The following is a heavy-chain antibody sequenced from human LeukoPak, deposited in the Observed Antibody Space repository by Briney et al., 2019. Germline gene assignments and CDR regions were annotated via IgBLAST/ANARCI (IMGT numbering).Heavy chain of an antibody. V-gene: IGHV1-8*01. D-gene: IGHD6-6*01. Sequence: ASAKVSCKASGYTFTSYDINWVRQATGQGLEWMGWMNPNSGNTGYAQKFQGRVTMTRNTSISTAYMELSSLRSEDTAVYYCARIIAARSGTDAFDIWGLGTMVTVSS. CDR1: GYTFTSYD. J-gene: IGHJ3*02. CDR3: ARIIAARSGTDAFDI. CDR2: MNPNSGNT.